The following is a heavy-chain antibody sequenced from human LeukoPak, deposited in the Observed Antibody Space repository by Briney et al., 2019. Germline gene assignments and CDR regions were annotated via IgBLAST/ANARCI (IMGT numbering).Heavy chain of an antibody. D-gene: IGHD2-21*02. Sequence: SETLSLTCTVSGGSISSGDYYWSWIRQPPGKGLEWIGYIYYSGSTYYNPSLKSRVTISVDTSKNQFSLKLSSVTAADTAVYYCARVVVTAVGYNAFDIWGQGTMVTVSS. J-gene: IGHJ3*02. V-gene: IGHV4-30-4*02. CDR2: IYYSGST. CDR1: GGSISSGDYY. CDR3: ARVVVTAVGYNAFDI.